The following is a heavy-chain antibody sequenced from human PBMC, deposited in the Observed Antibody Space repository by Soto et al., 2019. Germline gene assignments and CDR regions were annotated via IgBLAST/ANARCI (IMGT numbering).Heavy chain of an antibody. CDR3: ARAFGSTMPSLY. V-gene: IGHV4-59*01. D-gene: IGHD2-2*01. Sequence: SETLSLTCTVSGGSISSYYWNWIRQSPGKGLEWIGYIYYTGSTNYNPSLKSRVTISVDASNNQFSLRLSSVTAADTAVYYCARAFGSTMPSLYWGQGTLVTVSS. J-gene: IGHJ4*02. CDR2: IYYTGST. CDR1: GGSISSYY.